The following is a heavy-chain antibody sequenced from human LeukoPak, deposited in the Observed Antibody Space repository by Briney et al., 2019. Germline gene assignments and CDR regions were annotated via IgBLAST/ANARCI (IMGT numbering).Heavy chain of an antibody. Sequence: GESLKISCKGSGYSFTSYWIGWVRQMPGKGLKWMGIIYPGDSDARYSSSFQGQVTISADKSISTAHLQWSSLKASDTAMYYCARRRDLYSGSYYPFDYWGQGTLVTVSS. CDR2: IYPGDSDA. J-gene: IGHJ4*02. CDR3: ARRRDLYSGSYYPFDY. D-gene: IGHD1-26*01. CDR1: GYSFTSYW. V-gene: IGHV5-51*01.